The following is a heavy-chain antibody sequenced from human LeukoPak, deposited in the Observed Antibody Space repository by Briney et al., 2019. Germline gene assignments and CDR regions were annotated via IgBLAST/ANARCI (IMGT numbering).Heavy chain of an antibody. CDR1: GFTFSTYS. CDR3: ARGCGGNCYLNDY. CDR2: ISGSTTSV. Sequence: GGSLRLSCAASGFTFSTYSMTWVRQAPGKGLEWVSSISGSTTSVYQADSVKGRFTISRDNAENSLFLQMNSLRAEDTAVYYCARGCGGNCYLNDYWGQGTLVTVSS. J-gene: IGHJ4*02. D-gene: IGHD2-15*01. V-gene: IGHV3-21*01.